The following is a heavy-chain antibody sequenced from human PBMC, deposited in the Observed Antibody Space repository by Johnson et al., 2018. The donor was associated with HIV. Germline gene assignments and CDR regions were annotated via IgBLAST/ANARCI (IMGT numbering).Heavy chain of an antibody. CDR3: ARDPGNGGRPFDAFDF. CDR1: GVSFSDYG. CDR2: LSYDASNK. V-gene: IGHV3-30*19. D-gene: IGHD4-23*01. J-gene: IGHJ3*01. Sequence: QVQLVESGGGVVQSGRSLRLSCAASGVSFSDYGMHWVRQAPGKGLEWVAVLSYDASNKYYADSVKGRFTISRDNSKNMLYLQMDTLRAEDTAVYYCARDPGNGGRPFDAFDFWGQGTMVTVSS.